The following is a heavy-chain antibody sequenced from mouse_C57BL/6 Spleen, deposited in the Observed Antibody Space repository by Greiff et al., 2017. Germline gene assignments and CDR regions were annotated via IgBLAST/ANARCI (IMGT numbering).Heavy chain of an antibody. Sequence: EVKLVESGGGLVQPKGSLKLPCAASGFSFNTYAMNWVRQAPGKGLEWVARIRSKSNNYATYYADSVKDRFTISRDDSESMLYLQMNNLKTEYTAMYYCVRRGYEGLDYWGQGTTPTVSS. V-gene: IGHV10-1*01. D-gene: IGHD3-1*01. CDR3: VRRGYEGLDY. CDR2: IRSKSNNYAT. CDR1: GFSFNTYA. J-gene: IGHJ2*01.